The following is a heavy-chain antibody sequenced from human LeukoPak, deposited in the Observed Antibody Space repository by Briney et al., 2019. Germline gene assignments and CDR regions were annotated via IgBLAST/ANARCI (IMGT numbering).Heavy chain of an antibody. CDR2: TSYDGRNK. V-gene: IGHV3-30*04. CDR3: AREIFYGLDI. CDR1: GFTFSTYA. J-gene: IGHJ6*02. Sequence: PGGSLRLSCAASGFTFSTYAMHWVRQAPGKGLEWVAVTSYDGRNKDYADSVKGRFTTSRDNSKNTLYLQMNSLRTEDTAVYYCAREIFYGLDIWGQGTTVTVSS. D-gene: IGHD3-9*01.